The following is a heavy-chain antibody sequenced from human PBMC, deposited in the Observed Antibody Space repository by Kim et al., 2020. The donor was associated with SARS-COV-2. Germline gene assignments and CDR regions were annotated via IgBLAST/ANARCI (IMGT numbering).Heavy chain of an antibody. D-gene: IGHD6-19*01. J-gene: IGHJ4*02. CDR2: DNT. CDR3: ARGSGWAFDY. V-gene: IGHV1-3*01. Sequence: DNTKSSRKFQGRVTITRDTSASTADMELTSLRSEDTAIYYCARGSGWAFDYWGQGTLVTVAS.